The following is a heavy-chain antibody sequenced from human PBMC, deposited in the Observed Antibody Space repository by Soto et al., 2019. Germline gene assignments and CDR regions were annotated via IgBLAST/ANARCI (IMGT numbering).Heavy chain of an antibody. D-gene: IGHD2-2*01. CDR1: GFTFGDYA. Sequence: GGSLRLSCTASGFTFGDYAMSWFRQAPGKGLEWVGFIRSKAYGGTTEYAASVKGRFTISRDDSKSIAYLQMNSLKTEDTAVYYCTRGDVVVVPAAPYYFDYWGQGTLVTVSS. J-gene: IGHJ4*02. V-gene: IGHV3-49*03. CDR2: IRSKAYGGTT. CDR3: TRGDVVVVPAAPYYFDY.